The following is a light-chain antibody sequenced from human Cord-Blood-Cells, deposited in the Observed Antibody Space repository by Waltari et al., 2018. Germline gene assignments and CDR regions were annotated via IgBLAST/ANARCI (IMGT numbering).Light chain of an antibody. V-gene: IGLV2-14*01. Sequence: QSALTQPASVSGSPGQSITISCTGTSSDGGGYNYVSWYQQHPGKAPNRMIYDVSNRPSGVSNRFSGAKSGNTASLTISGLQAEDEADYYCSSYTSSSTVVFGGGTKLTVL. CDR3: SSYTSSSTVV. CDR1: SSDGGGYNY. CDR2: DVS. J-gene: IGLJ2*01.